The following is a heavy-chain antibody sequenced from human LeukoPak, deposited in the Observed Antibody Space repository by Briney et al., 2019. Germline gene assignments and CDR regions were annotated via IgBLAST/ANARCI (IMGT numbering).Heavy chain of an antibody. V-gene: IGHV4-34*01. Sequence: SETLSLTCAVHGGSLSDYYWSWIRQSPGKGLEWIGEISHSGSTNYHPSLKSRVTISVDTSKGEFSLKLTSVTAADTAVYYCTRQYSSSYHCDHWGEGTLVTVSS. CDR1: GGSLSDYY. D-gene: IGHD6-6*01. CDR2: ISHSGST. CDR3: TRQYSSSYHCDH. J-gene: IGHJ4*02.